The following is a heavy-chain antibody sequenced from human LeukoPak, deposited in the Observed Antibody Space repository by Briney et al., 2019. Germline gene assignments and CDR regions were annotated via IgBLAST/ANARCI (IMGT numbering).Heavy chain of an antibody. V-gene: IGHV4-61*02. CDR1: GGSISSDNSY. CDR3: AREFSH. D-gene: IGHD3-3*02. Sequence: SQTLSLTCSVSGGSISSDNSYWSWIRRPAGKGLELIGRIDTSGNTNYNPSLKSRVTISIDTSKNQLSLKLSSVIAADTAVYYCAREFSHWGQGTLVTVSS. CDR2: IDTSGNT. J-gene: IGHJ4*02.